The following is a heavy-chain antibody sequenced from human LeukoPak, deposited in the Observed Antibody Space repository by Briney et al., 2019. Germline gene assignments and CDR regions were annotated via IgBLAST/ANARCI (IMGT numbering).Heavy chain of an antibody. Sequence: GASVKVSCKASGGTFSSYAISWVRQAPGQGLEWMGGIIPIFGTANYAQKFQGRVTITADESTSTAYMELSSLRPEDTAVYYCARDRYDSSGYYVDYWGQGTLVTVSS. CDR3: ARDRYDSSGYYVDY. CDR2: IIPIFGTA. J-gene: IGHJ4*02. D-gene: IGHD3-22*01. CDR1: GGTFSSYA. V-gene: IGHV1-69*13.